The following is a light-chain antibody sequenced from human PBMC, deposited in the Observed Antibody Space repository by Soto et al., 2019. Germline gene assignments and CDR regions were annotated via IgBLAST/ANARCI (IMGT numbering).Light chain of an antibody. CDR2: DVS. CDR1: SIDVGGTNH. J-gene: IGLJ1*01. CDR3: CSYTSFSTYV. Sequence: QAVVTQPASVSGSPGQSITISCSGTSIDVGGTNHVSWYLQHPGEAPKLIMYDVSNRPSGVSDRFFGSKADNTATLTVSGLQAEDEADYYCCSYTSFSTYVFGTGTKVTVL. V-gene: IGLV2-14*03.